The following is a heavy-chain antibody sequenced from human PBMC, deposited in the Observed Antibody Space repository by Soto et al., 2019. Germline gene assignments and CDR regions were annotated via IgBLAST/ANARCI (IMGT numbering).Heavy chain of an antibody. J-gene: IGHJ6*02. V-gene: IGHV4-30-4*08. CDR3: ARRKSLDV. CDR2: VHDRETA. CDR1: GGSVSSHDYD. Sequence: QLQESDPGLLRPSQTLSLTCSLSGGSVSSHDYDWTWVRQRPGKGLEWIGFVHDRETADYNPSLKSRVSISVDTFKNKFSLSLSSVTAADSGVYYCARRKSLDVWGQGITVIVSS. D-gene: IGHD3-10*01.